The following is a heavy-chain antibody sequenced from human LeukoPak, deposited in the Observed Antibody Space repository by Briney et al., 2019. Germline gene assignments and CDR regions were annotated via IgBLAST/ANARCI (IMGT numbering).Heavy chain of an antibody. CDR1: GFTVSSNY. CDR3: ASGYCSGGHCCSVYFQH. J-gene: IGHJ1*01. V-gene: IGHV3-53*01. D-gene: IGHD2-15*01. CDR2: IYSGGNT. Sequence: PGGSLRLSCAASGFTVSSNYMSWVRQAPGKGLEWVSVIYSGGNTYYADSVKGRFTISRDNSKNTLYLQMNSLRAEDTAVYYCASGYCSGGHCCSVYFQHWGQGTLVTVSS.